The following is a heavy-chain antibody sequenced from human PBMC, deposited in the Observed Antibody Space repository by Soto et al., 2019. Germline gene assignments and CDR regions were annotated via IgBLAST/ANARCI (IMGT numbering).Heavy chain of an antibody. V-gene: IGHV4-59*01. J-gene: IGHJ1*01. D-gene: IGHD3-16*02. Sequence: SETLSLTCNVSGGAITSDFWRWIRQPPGKGLEWIGYVYYSGAADYNPSLKPRVTISIATSKTQFSLRLASATAAGTGVYYCARDHGSYPNTWGQGILVTVSS. CDR3: ARDHGSYPNT. CDR2: VYYSGAA. CDR1: GGAITSDF.